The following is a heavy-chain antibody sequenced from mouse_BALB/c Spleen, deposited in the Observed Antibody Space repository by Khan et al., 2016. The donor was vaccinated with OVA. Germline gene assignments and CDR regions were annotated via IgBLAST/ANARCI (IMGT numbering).Heavy chain of an antibody. Sequence: EVQLQESGPGLVKPSQSLSLTCTVTGYSITSEYAWNWIRQFPGNKLEWMGYITYSGNTSFNPSLKSRTSITRDTSKNQFFLQLNSVTTEDTATYYCARKDYYDYDPFPYWGQGTLVTVSA. CDR1: GYSITSEYA. CDR3: ARKDYYDYDPFPY. J-gene: IGHJ3*01. CDR2: ITYSGNT. V-gene: IGHV3-2*02. D-gene: IGHD2-4*01.